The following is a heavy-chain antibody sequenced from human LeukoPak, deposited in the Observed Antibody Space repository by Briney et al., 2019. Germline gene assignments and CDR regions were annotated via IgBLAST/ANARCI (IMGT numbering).Heavy chain of an antibody. CDR2: TYYSGST. V-gene: IGHV4-31*03. CDR3: VGGGYPLEY. CDR1: GTSISRSGYY. D-gene: IGHD3-16*01. J-gene: IGHJ4*02. Sequence: SGTLSLTCTVSGTSISRSGYYWSWIRQHPGKGLECIGFTYYSGSTHYNPSLESRVTISVDTSKNQLSLKLNSVTAADTAVYYCVGGGYPLEYWGQGALVTVSS.